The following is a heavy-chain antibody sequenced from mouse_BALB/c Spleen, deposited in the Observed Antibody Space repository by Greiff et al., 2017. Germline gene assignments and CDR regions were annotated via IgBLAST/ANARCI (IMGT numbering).Heavy chain of an antibody. CDR1: GFTFCSYA. CDR2: ISSGGST. D-gene: IGHD1-2*01. J-gene: IGHJ2*01. V-gene: IGHV5-6-5*01. Sequence: DVKLVESGGGLVKPGGSLKLSCAASGFTFCSYAMSWVRQTPEKRLEWVASISSGGSTYYPDSVKGRFTISRDNARNILYLQMSSLRSEDTAMYYCAREGGLRLYFDYWGQGTTLTVSS. CDR3: AREGGLRLYFDY.